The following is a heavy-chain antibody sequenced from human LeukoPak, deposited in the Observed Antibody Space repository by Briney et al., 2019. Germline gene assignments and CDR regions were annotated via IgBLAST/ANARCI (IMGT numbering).Heavy chain of an antibody. CDR3: TAEKNGSPHY. CDR2: IYYTGST. J-gene: IGHJ4*02. Sequence: SETLSLTCTVSRGSVSSSTYYWSWVRQPPGKGLEWIASIYYTGSTYYNPSLRSRVTISLDISKNEFFLTMTSVTAADTAVYFCTAEKNGSPHYWGQGAQVTVSS. D-gene: IGHD2-8*01. V-gene: IGHV4-39*07. CDR1: RGSVSSSTYY.